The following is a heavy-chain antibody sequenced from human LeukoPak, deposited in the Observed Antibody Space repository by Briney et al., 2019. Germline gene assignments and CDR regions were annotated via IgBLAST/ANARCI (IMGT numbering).Heavy chain of an antibody. J-gene: IGHJ3*02. CDR1: GGSISSYY. D-gene: IGHD1-14*01. V-gene: IGHV4-59*08. CDR3: AITDNRSAFDI. Sequence: PSETLSLTCTVSGGSISSYYWSWIRQPPGKGLEWIGYIYYSGSTNYNPSLKSLVTISVDTYKNQFSLKLSSVTAADTAVYYCAITDNRSAFDIWGQGTMVTVSS. CDR2: IYYSGST.